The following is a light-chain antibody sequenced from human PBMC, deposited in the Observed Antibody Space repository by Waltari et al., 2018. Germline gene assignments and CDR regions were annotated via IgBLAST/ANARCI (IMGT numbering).Light chain of an antibody. V-gene: IGKV3-20*01. Sequence: EIVLTQSPDTLSLSQGDRATLSCRASQSGRSSYLAWYQQKPGQAPRLLIYGPSSRATGIPDRFSGSGSWTDFTLTISRLEPEDFAVYYCQQYGSSPAYTFGQGTRLEIK. CDR2: GPS. CDR3: QQYGSSPAYT. J-gene: IGKJ2*01. CDR1: QSGRSSY.